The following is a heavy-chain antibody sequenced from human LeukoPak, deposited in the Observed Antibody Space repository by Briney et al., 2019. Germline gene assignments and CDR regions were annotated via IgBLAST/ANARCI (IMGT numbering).Heavy chain of an antibody. CDR1: GFTFSSYG. D-gene: IGHD3-16*02. CDR3: AKDLRLGELSFGFDY. V-gene: IGHV3-30*18. J-gene: IGHJ4*02. Sequence: GRSLRLSCAASGFTFSSYGMHWVRQAPGKGLEWVAVISYDGSNKYYADSVKGRFTISRDNSKNTLYLQMNSLRAEDTAVYYCAKDLRLGELSFGFDYWGQGTLVTVSS. CDR2: ISYDGSNK.